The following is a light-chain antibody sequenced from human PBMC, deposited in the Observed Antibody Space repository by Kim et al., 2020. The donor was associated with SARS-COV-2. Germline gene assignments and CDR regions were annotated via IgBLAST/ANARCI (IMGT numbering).Light chain of an antibody. Sequence: GQRVTISCSGSSSNIGTNYVYWYQQLPGTAPKLLISRNNQRPSGVPDRFSGSKSGTSASLAISGLRSEDEADYYCAAWDDSLSGGVFGGGTQLTVL. CDR3: AAWDDSLSGGV. CDR2: RNN. J-gene: IGLJ3*02. V-gene: IGLV1-47*01. CDR1: SSNIGTNY.